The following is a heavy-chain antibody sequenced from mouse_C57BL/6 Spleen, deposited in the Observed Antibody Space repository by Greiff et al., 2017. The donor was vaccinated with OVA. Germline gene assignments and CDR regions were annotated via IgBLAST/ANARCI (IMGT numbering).Heavy chain of an antibody. Sequence: VQLQQSGPELVKPGASVKMSCKASGYTFTDYNMHWVKQSHGKTLEWIGFINPNNGGTSSNQKFTGKATLTVTKSPCTAYMELRSVASEDSAVYYCAAIYDDYDGDYWGQGTTLTVSS. V-gene: IGHV1-22*01. D-gene: IGHD2-4*01. CDR1: GYTFTDYN. CDR3: AAIYDDYDGDY. J-gene: IGHJ2*01. CDR2: INPNNGGT.